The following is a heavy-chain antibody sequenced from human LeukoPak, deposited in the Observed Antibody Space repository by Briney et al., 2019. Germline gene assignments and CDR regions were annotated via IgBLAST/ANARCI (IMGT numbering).Heavy chain of an antibody. Sequence: TSQTLSLTCVISGDSVSGSSVAWNWIRQSPARGLEWLRRAYYRSRWNLDYDVSVSSRITISPDTSKNQVSLQLNSVTPEDTAVYYCVRQERPDFDYWGQGTLVTVSA. CDR3: VRQERPDFDY. J-gene: IGHJ4*02. V-gene: IGHV6-1*01. CDR1: GDSVSGSSVA. CDR2: AYYRSRWNL.